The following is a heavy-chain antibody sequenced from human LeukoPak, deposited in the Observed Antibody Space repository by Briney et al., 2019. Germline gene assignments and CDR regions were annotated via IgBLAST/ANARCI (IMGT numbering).Heavy chain of an antibody. CDR2: IYYSGST. D-gene: IGHD2-21*02. J-gene: IGHJ3*02. Sequence: SETLSLTCTVSGGSISSYYWSWIRQPPGKGLEWIGYIYYSGSTNYNPSLKSRVTISVDTSKNQFSLKLSSVTAADTAVYYCATIPVGDCGGDCYPDDALDIWGQGTMVTVSS. CDR1: GGSISSYY. CDR3: ATIPVGDCGGDCYPDDALDI. V-gene: IGHV4-59*01.